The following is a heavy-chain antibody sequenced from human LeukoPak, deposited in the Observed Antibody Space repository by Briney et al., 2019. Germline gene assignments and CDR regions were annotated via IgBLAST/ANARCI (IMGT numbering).Heavy chain of an antibody. CDR2: IRYDGSNK. J-gene: IGHJ6*03. D-gene: IGHD5-12*01. Sequence: RSGGSLRLPCAASGFTFSSYGTHWVRQAPGKGLEWVAFIRYDGSNKYYADSVKGRFTISRDNSKNTLYLQMNSLRAEDTAVYYCAKDGQGGYEIYYYYYMDVWGKGTTVTISS. CDR1: GFTFSSYG. CDR3: AKDGQGGYEIYYYYYMDV. V-gene: IGHV3-30*02.